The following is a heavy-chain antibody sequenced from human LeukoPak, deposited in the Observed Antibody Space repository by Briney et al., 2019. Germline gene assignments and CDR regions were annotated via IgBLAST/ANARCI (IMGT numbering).Heavy chain of an antibody. CDR2: IIPIFGTA. CDR1: GYTFTSYD. CDR3: TRDPLGTTHYFDY. J-gene: IGHJ4*02. D-gene: IGHD1-1*01. V-gene: IGHV1-69*05. Sequence: SVKVSCKASGYTFTSYDINWVRRATGQGLEWMGGIIPIFGTANYAQKFQGRVTITTDESTSTAYMELSSLRSEDTAVYYCTRDPLGTTHYFDYWGQGTLVTVSS.